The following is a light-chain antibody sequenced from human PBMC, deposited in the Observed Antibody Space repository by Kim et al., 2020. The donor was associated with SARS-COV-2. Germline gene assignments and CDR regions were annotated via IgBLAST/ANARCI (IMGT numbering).Light chain of an antibody. V-gene: IGKV4-1*01. CDR1: RVVLSSSKDKNY. CDR2: WAS. J-gene: IGKJ2*01. Sequence: MATISCKSNRVVLSSSKDKNYLAWYQQKPGQPPRLLIYWASIRESGVPDRFSGSGSATDFTLTITSLQAEDVATYYCQQYYNTPYTFGQGTKLEI. CDR3: QQYYNTPYT.